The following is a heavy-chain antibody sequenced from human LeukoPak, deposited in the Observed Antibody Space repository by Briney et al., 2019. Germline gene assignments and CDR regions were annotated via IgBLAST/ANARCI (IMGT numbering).Heavy chain of an antibody. D-gene: IGHD4-17*01. CDR2: ISSSSSYI. J-gene: IGHJ4*02. CDR3: AKEGYTTVTFDY. V-gene: IGHV3-21*01. CDR1: GFTFSSYS. Sequence: GGSLRLSCAASGFTFSSYSMNWVRQAPGKGLEWVSSISSSSSYIYYADSVKGRFTISRDNAKNSLYLQMNSLRAEDTAVYYCAKEGYTTVTFDYWGQGTLVTVSS.